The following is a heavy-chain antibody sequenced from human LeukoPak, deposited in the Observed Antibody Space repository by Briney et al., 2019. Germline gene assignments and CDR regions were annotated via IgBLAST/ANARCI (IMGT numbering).Heavy chain of an antibody. D-gene: IGHD6-13*01. Sequence: GGSLRLSCAASGFTFSSYGMHCVRQAPGKGLEYVSGISSKGGSTYYANSVKGRFTISRDNSKNTLYLQMASLRAEDMAVYYCASGIAATGSHYWGQGTLVTASS. CDR3: ASGIAATGSHY. J-gene: IGHJ4*02. CDR1: GFTFSSYG. CDR2: ISSKGGST. V-gene: IGHV3-64*01.